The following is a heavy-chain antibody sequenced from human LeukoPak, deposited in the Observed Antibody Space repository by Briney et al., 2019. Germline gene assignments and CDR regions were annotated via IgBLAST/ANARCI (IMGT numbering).Heavy chain of an antibody. CDR3: ARGIVVVPAALAWFDP. V-gene: IGHV4-30-2*01. D-gene: IGHD2-2*01. CDR1: GGSISSGGYS. CDR2: IYHSGST. Sequence: PSETLSLTCAVSGGSISSGGYSWSWIRQPPGKGLEWIGYIYHSGSTYYNPSLKSRVTISVDRSKNQFSLKLSSVTAADTAVYYCARGIVVVPAALAWFDPWGQGTLVTVSS. J-gene: IGHJ5*02.